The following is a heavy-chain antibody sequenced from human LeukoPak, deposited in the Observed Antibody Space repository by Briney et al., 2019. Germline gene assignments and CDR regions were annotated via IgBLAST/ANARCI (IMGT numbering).Heavy chain of an antibody. V-gene: IGHV3-23*01. J-gene: IGHJ4*02. CDR1: GFTFSRYA. D-gene: IGHD6-13*01. Sequence: AGGSLRLSCAASGFTFSRYAMSWVRQAPGKGLEWVSAISKSGDHTYYADSVKGRFTISRDNSKDTLYLRMNSLRAEDTALYYCASPLSSNWYNYWGQGTLVTVPS. CDR3: ASPLSSNWYNY. CDR2: ISKSGDHT.